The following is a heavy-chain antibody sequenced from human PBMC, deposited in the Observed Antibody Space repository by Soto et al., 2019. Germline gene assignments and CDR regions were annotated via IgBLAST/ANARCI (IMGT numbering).Heavy chain of an antibody. Sequence: SETLSLTCSVYGWSFSGYYWSWIRQPPGKGLEWIGEINHSGSTNYNPSLKSRVTISVDTSKNQFSLKLSSVTAADTAVYYCARRAFYYGMDVWGQGTTVTVSS. V-gene: IGHV4-34*01. J-gene: IGHJ6*02. CDR2: INHSGST. CDR3: ARRAFYYGMDV. CDR1: GWSFSGYY.